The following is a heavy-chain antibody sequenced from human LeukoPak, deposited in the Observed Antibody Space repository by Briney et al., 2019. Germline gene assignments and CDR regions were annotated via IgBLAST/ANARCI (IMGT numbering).Heavy chain of an antibody. D-gene: IGHD3-10*01. CDR2: IRYDGSNK. V-gene: IGHV3-30*02. CDR1: GFTFSSYS. Sequence: PGGSLRLSCAASGFTFSSYSMNWVRQAPGKGLEWVAFIRYDGSNKYYADSVKGRFTISRDNSKNTLYLQMNSLRAEDTAVYYCAKTGITMVRGVLDVWGKGTTVTISS. CDR3: AKTGITMVRGVLDV. J-gene: IGHJ6*04.